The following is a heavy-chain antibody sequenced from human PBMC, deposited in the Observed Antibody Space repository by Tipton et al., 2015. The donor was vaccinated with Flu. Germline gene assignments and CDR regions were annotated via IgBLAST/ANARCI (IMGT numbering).Heavy chain of an antibody. CDR1: GGSLSGYY. V-gene: IGHV4-4*07. J-gene: IGHJ4*02. D-gene: IGHD6-19*01. CDR3: ARGQGNRGWRYFDY. CDR2: IYTSGNT. Sequence: TLSLTCNVSGGSLSGYYWSWIRQPAGKGLEWIGRIYTSGNTNYSPSLKSRVTMSVDTSKNQFSLKLSSMTAADTAVYYCARGQGNRGWRYFDYWGQGTLVTVSS.